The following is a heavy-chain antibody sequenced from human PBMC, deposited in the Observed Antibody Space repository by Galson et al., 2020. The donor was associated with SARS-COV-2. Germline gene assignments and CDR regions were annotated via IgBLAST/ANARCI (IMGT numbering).Heavy chain of an antibody. D-gene: IGHD2-15*01. CDR2: IYKSGKT. V-gene: IGHV4-38-2*02. J-gene: IGHJ5*02. CDR3: ARRIDVAVGAATGGQFDP. CDR1: GYSISSGFY. Sequence: SETLSLTCTVSGYSISSGFYWARIRQPPGKGLEWIGNIYKSGKTYSNPSLKSRVTISLDTSTNQFSQRLTSAAAADTSVYYCARRIDVAVGAATGGQFDPWGQGTLVTVSS.